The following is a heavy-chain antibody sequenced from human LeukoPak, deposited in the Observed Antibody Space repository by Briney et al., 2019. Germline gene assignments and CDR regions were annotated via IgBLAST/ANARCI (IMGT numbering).Heavy chain of an antibody. V-gene: IGHV4-34*01. CDR1: GGSFSGYY. D-gene: IGHD3-3*01. CDR2: INHSGST. J-gene: IGHJ5*02. Sequence: PSETLSLTCAVYGGSFSGYYWSWIRQPPGKGLEWIGEINHSGSTNYNPSRKSRVTISVDTSKNQFSLKLSSVTAADTAVYYCARGADFWSGYYHNWFDPWGQGTLVTVSS. CDR3: ARGADFWSGYYHNWFDP.